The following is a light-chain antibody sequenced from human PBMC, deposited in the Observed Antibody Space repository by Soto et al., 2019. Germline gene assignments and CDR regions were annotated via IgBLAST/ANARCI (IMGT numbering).Light chain of an antibody. CDR3: QDYDTSRT. J-gene: IGKJ1*01. CDR2: GAS. V-gene: IGKV3-20*01. Sequence: VLTQSPGTLSLSPGERATLSCRASQTVSSTYLAWYQQRPGQAPRLLIYGASSRATGIPDRFSGSGSETDFTLTISRLEPDDFAVYYCQDYDTSRTFGQGTKVEIK. CDR1: QTVSSTY.